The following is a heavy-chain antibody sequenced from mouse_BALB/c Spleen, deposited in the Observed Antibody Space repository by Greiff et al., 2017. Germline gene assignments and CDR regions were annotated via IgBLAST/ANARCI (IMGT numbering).Heavy chain of an antibody. CDR2: ISSGGSYT. CDR1: GFTFSSYA. V-gene: IGHV5-9-3*01. D-gene: IGHD3-2*01. CDR3: ARPLDSSGYPWFAY. J-gene: IGHJ3*01. Sequence: EVQGVESGGGLVKPGGSLKLSCAASGFTFSSYAMSWVRQTPEKRLEWVATISSGGSYTYYPDSVKGRFTISRDNAKNTLYLQMSSLRSEDTAMYYCARPLDSSGYPWFAYWGQGTLVTVSA.